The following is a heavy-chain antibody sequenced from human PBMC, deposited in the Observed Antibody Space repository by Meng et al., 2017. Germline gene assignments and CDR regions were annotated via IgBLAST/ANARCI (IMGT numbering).Heavy chain of an antibody. V-gene: IGHV1-69*13. D-gene: IGHD6-13*01. CDR3: ARTRHPPIAAAGTSYYYGMDV. CDR2: IIPIFGTA. Sequence: SVKVSCKASGGTFSSYAISWVRQAPGQGLEWMGGIIPIFGTANYAQKFQGRATITADESTSTAYMGLSSLRSEDTAVYCCARTRHPPIAAAGTSYYYGMDVWGQGTTVTVSS. J-gene: IGHJ6*02. CDR1: GGTFSSYA.